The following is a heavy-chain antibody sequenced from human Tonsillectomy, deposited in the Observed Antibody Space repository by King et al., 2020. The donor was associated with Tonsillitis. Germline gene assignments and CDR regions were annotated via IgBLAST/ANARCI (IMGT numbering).Heavy chain of an antibody. J-gene: IGHJ4*02. CDR3: ARGPSAISGVVITPPTYFDF. CDR1: GGSFSDYS. CDR2: INHGGGT. Sequence: VQLQQWGAGLLKPSETLSLTCAVYGGSFSDYSWGWIRQPPGKGLEWIGEINHGGGTYYNPSLKSRVTISVDTSKNQFSLRMSSVTAADTAVYYCARGPSAISGVVITPPTYFDFWGQGTLVTVSS. V-gene: IGHV4-34*01. D-gene: IGHD3-3*01.